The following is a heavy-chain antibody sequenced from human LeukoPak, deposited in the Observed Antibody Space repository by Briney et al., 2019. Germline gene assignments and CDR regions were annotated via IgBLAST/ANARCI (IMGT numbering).Heavy chain of an antibody. CDR2: ISYNGRNN. V-gene: IGHV3-30*18. CDR1: GXTFSSSA. D-gene: IGHD3-16*01. J-gene: IGHJ4*02. CDR3: AKDNRGYFDF. Sequence: GGSLRLSCAASGXTFSSSAMSWVRQAPGKGLESVALISYNGRNNYYADSVKGRFTISRDNSKNTLYLQVSSLRTEDTAVYFCAKDNRGYFDFWGQGTLVTVSS.